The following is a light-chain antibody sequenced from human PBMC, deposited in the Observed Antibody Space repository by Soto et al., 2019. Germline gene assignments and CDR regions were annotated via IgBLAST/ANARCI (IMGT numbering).Light chain of an antibody. CDR3: QQYRSSPST. CDR1: QSVSIL. Sequence: EIVLTQSPGTLSLSPGERATLSCRASQSVSILLAWYQQKPGQAPRRLIFGASIRATGIPDRFSGSGSGTDFTLTISGLEPEDFAVYYCQQYRSSPSTFGQGTKVDIK. CDR2: GAS. V-gene: IGKV3-20*01. J-gene: IGKJ1*01.